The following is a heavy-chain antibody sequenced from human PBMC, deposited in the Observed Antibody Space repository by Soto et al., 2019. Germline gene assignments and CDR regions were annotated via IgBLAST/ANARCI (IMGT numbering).Heavy chain of an antibody. Sequence: QVQLVQSGAEVKKPGASVNVSCKASGYIFTTYAIHWVRQAPGQRLEWMGWINGGNGNTKYSQKFQDRVTITRDTSATTAYMALLSLRSEDTAVYYCARGDDYYFGMDVWGQGTTVIVSS. V-gene: IGHV1-3*01. CDR3: ARGDDYYFGMDV. J-gene: IGHJ6*02. CDR1: GYIFTTYA. CDR2: INGGNGNT.